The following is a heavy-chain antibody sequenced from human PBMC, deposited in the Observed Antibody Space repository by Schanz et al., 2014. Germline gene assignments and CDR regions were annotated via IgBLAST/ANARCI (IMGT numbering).Heavy chain of an antibody. CDR2: IDRSFTS. CDR3: AKDVSYSFDV. D-gene: IGHD2-21*01. J-gene: IGHJ3*01. Sequence: QVHLVESGGGLVKPGGSLRLSCAASGFTFSDYYMTWIRQAPGKGLEWLSYIDRSFTSFYVDSVKGRFTTSRDNAKNSLFLEMSSLRDEDTAVYFCAKDVSYSFDVWGQGTMVSVSS. CDR1: GFTFSDYY. V-gene: IGHV3-11*06.